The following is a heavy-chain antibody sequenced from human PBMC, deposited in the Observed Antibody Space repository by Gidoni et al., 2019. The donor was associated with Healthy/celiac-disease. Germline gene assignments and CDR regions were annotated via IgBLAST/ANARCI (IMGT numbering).Heavy chain of an antibody. V-gene: IGHV3-21*01. D-gene: IGHD2-2*01. CDR2: MSSRCSYI. J-gene: IGHJ6*02. CDR1: GFTCRSYS. CDR3: ARFSHFIVVVPAAIAGSTLQYGMVV. Sequence: EEQLVESVGGLVKPGGSLRLTCAASGFTCRSYSLNWGRQAPGKGLEWVSSMSSRCSYISSADSVKGRFTISRDNAKTSLYLQINSLRAEDPAVYYCARFSHFIVVVPAAIAGSTLQYGMVVWGQGTTVTVSS.